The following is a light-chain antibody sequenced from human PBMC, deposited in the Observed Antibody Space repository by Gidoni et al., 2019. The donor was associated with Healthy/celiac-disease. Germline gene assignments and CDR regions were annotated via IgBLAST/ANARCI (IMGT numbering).Light chain of an antibody. V-gene: IGKV1-5*03. J-gene: IGKJ1*01. CDR1: QSISSW. CDR2: KAS. CDR3: QQYNSYSPVT. Sequence: DIQMTQSPSTLSASVGDRVTITCRASQSISSWLAWYQQKPGKAPKLLIYKASSLESGVPSRFSGSGSGTEFTLTISSLQPDDFETYYCQQYNSYSPVTFGQGTKVEIK.